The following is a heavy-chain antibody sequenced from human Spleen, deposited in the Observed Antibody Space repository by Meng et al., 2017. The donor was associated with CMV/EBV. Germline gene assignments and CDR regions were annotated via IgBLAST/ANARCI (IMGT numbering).Heavy chain of an antibody. J-gene: IGHJ4*02. CDR1: AFTLDDHG. D-gene: IGHD2-8*01. CDR2: ISSIGDSK. Sequence: GESLKISCAAFAFTLDDHGMTWVRQAPGKGLEWVSSISSIGDSKSYADSVKGRFTISRDSVNNSMYLQMNNLRAEDTAIYYCVSRPYTNYISYWGQGTPVTVSS. CDR3: VSRPYTNYISY. V-gene: IGHV3-48*03.